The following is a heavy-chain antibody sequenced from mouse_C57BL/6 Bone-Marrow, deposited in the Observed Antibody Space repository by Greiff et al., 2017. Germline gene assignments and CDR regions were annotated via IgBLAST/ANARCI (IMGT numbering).Heavy chain of an antibody. V-gene: IGHV1-50*01. Sequence: VKLQQPGAELVKPGASVKLSCKASGYTFTSYWMQWVKQRPGQGLEWIGEIDPSDSYTNYNQKFKGKATLTVDTSSSTAYMQLSSLTSEDSAVYYCARPRLVYFDVWGTGTTVTVSS. J-gene: IGHJ1*03. CDR2: IDPSDSYT. CDR1: GYTFTSYW. CDR3: ARPRLVYFDV.